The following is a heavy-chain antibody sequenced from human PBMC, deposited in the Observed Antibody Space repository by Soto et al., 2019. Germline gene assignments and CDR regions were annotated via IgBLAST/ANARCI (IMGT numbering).Heavy chain of an antibody. D-gene: IGHD6-19*01. J-gene: IGHJ4*02. CDR3: AKADGEQWLLPHIEN. Sequence: EVQLLESGGDLVRPGESLRLSCAASGFNFNKYAMSWVRQAPGEGLEWVSGISCCGGTASYEASVKGRFTIARADSKNTLFLHMNSLRVEDTAEYYCAKADGEQWLLPHIENWGRGTLVTVS. CDR1: GFNFNKYA. V-gene: IGHV3-23*01. CDR2: ISCCGGTA.